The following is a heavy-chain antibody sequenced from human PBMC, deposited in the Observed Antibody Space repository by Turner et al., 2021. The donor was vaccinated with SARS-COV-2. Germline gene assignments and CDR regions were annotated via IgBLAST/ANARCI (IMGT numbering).Heavy chain of an antibody. Sequence: QVQLVQSGAEVKKPGASVKVSCKASGYTFTGYYMHWVRQAPGQGLEWMGWINPNSGGTNYAQKFQGRVTMTRDTSISTAYMELSRLRSDDTAVYYCARVPLYYYDSSGYFDYWGQGTLVTVSS. V-gene: IGHV1-2*02. J-gene: IGHJ4*02. CDR1: GYTFTGYY. D-gene: IGHD3-22*01. CDR3: ARVPLYYYDSSGYFDY. CDR2: INPNSGGT.